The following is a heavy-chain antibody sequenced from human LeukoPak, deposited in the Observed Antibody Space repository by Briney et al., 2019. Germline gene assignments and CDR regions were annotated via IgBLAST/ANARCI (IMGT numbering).Heavy chain of an antibody. J-gene: IGHJ4*02. Sequence: GGSLRLSCAASGFTVSSNYMSWVRQAPGKGLEWVSVIYSGGSTYYADSVKGRFTISRDNSKNTLYLQMNSLRAEDTAVYYCARDRGSYPYYFDYWGQGTLVTVSP. CDR2: IYSGGST. CDR3: ARDRGSYPYYFDY. V-gene: IGHV3-66*01. D-gene: IGHD1-26*01. CDR1: GFTVSSNY.